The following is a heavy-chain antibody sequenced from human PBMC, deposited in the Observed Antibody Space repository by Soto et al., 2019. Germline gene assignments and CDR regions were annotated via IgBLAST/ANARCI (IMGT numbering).Heavy chain of an antibody. Sequence: SVKVSCKASGVTFSSYAISWVRQAPGQGLEWMGGIIPIFGTANYAQKFQGRVTITADESTSTAYMELSSLRSEDTAVYYCARATLAYCGGDCSYDAFDIWGQGTMVTVSS. CDR2: IIPIFGTA. J-gene: IGHJ3*02. CDR1: GVTFSSYA. V-gene: IGHV1-69*13. D-gene: IGHD2-21*02. CDR3: ARATLAYCGGDCSYDAFDI.